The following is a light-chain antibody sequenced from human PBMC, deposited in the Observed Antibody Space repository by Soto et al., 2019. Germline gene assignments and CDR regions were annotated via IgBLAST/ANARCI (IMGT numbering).Light chain of an antibody. CDR2: DDS. CDR3: QVWDSDSDLWV. CDR1: NLGSKS. J-gene: IGLJ2*01. Sequence: SYELTQPPSVSVPPGQTARITCGGANLGSKSVHWYQQRPGQAPVLVVYDDSDRPSGIPERLSGSNSGNTATLTISRVEAGDEADYFCQVWDSDSDLWVFGGGTKLTVL. V-gene: IGLV3-21*02.